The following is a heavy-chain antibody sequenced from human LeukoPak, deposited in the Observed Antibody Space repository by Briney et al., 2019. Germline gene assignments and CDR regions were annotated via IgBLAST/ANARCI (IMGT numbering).Heavy chain of an antibody. V-gene: IGHV3-23*01. CDR3: ANSRGYGSGNL. CDR2: VSGSGDRT. Sequence: PGGSLRLSCAASGFTFSNYAMSWVRQAPGKELEWISAVSGSGDRTYYAGSVKGRFTISRDNSKNIVYLRMNSLRAEDTAVYFCANSRGYGSGNLWGQGTLVTVSS. J-gene: IGHJ4*02. D-gene: IGHD3-10*01. CDR1: GFTFSNYA.